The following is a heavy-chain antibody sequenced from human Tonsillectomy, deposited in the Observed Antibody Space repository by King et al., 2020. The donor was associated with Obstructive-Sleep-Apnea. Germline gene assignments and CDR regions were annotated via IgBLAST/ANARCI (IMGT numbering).Heavy chain of an antibody. V-gene: IGHV4-34*01. D-gene: IGHD2-2*01. CDR1: GGSFSGYY. CDR2: IDHSGST. Sequence: VQLQQWGAGLLKPLETLSLTCAGYGGSFSGYYWNWIRQPPGKGLEWIGKIDHSGSTNQNPSLKSRVTISVDTSKNQFSLKLTSVTAADTAVYYCARGACISTSCPPVVFDYWGQGTLVTVSS. CDR3: ARGACISTSCPPVVFDY. J-gene: IGHJ4*02.